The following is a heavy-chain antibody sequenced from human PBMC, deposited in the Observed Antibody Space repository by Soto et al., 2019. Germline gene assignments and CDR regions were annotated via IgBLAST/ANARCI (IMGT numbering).Heavy chain of an antibody. CDR3: ARDLGTVTPHGNWFDP. CDR1: GFTFSSYG. CDR2: IWYDGSNK. D-gene: IGHD4-4*01. V-gene: IGHV3-33*01. J-gene: IGHJ5*02. Sequence: PGGSLRLSCAASGFTFSSYGMHWVRQAPGKGLEWVAVIWYDGSNKYYADSVKGRFTISRDNSKNTLYLQMNSLRAEDTAVYYCARDLGTVTPHGNWFDPWGQGTLVTVSS.